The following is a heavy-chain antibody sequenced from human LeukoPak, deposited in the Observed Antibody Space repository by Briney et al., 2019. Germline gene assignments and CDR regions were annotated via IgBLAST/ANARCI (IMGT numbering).Heavy chain of an antibody. CDR2: INPNSGGT. D-gene: IGHD3-3*01. CDR3: ARGHSYYDFWSGFGDY. J-gene: IGHJ4*02. CDR1: GYTFTGYY. V-gene: IGHV1-2*02. Sequence: ASVKVSCKASGYTFTGYYMHWVRQAPGQGLEWMGWINPNSGGTNYAQKFQGRVTMTRDTSISTAYMELSRLRSDDTAVYYCARGHSYYDFWSGFGDYWGQGTLVTVSS.